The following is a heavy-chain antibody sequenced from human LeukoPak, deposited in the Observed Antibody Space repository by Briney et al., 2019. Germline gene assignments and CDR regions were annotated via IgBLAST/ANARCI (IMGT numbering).Heavy chain of an antibody. V-gene: IGHV4-4*07. CDR2: IYSSGST. Sequence: SETLSLTCTVSVGSLCRYYWSWTRHPTGKGLEWIGRIYSSGSTKHNPSLKSRVTMPVHTSQNQFSSTQSSVTAADTAVYYCAREAYYYGRRGSNYCYMDVWGKGTTVTISS. J-gene: IGHJ6*03. D-gene: IGHD3-10*01. CDR1: VGSLCRYY. CDR3: AREAYYYGRRGSNYCYMDV.